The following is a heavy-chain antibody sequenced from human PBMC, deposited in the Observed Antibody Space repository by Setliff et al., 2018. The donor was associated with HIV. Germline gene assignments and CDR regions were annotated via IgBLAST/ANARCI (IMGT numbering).Heavy chain of an antibody. CDR1: GYTFTNYD. V-gene: IGHV1-8*02. Sequence: GASVKVSCKASGYTFTNYDISWVRQSPGQGLEWLGWMNPNSGRAGSAQMFQGRLTMTRDTSTSTAYMELRNLRSDDTAIYYCARVSPDYGSGYFYWGQGTLVTVSS. CDR2: MNPNSGRA. J-gene: IGHJ4*02. CDR3: ARVSPDYGSGYFY. D-gene: IGHD3-10*01.